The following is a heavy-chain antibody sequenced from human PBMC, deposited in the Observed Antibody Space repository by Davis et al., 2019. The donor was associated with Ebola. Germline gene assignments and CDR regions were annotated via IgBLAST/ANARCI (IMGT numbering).Heavy chain of an antibody. CDR1: GFRFSGYG. J-gene: IGHJ4*02. V-gene: IGHV3-30*02. Sequence: PGGSLRLSCAASGFRFSGYGIHWVRQAPGKGLEWLSFIQYDGSNVRYGDSVKNRFTISRDNSKNTLYLLMDSLRVEDTAVYYCAKDGANWAFDYWGQGTRVTVSS. CDR3: AKDGANWAFDY. D-gene: IGHD7-27*01. CDR2: IQYDGSNV.